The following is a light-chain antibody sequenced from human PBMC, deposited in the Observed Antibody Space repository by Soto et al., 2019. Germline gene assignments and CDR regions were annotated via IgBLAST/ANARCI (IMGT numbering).Light chain of an antibody. CDR2: GAY. V-gene: IGKV1-39*01. Sequence: DIQLTQSPSSLSASVGDRLTITCRASQSITKYLNWYQQKPGKAPKLLIHGAYSLQSGVPSRFSGSASGTDFTLTISSLQPEDFATYYCQQSYGTPRTFGQGTKVEIK. CDR1: QSITKY. J-gene: IGKJ1*01. CDR3: QQSYGTPRT.